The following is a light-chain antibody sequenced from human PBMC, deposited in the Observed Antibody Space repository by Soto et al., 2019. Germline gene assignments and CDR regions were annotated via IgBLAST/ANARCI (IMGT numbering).Light chain of an antibody. CDR2: GAS. CDR3: QQYGSSPRT. V-gene: IGKV3-20*01. CDR1: ESVSSSY. J-gene: IGKJ2*01. Sequence: EIVLTQSPGTLSLSPGERATLSSRASESVSSSYLAWYQQKPGQAPRLLIYGASSRAAGIPDRFSGSGSGTVFAITISRLEPEDFAVYYCQQYGSSPRTFGQGTKLEIK.